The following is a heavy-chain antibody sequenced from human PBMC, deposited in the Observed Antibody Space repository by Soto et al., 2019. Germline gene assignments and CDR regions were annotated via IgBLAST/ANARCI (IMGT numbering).Heavy chain of an antibody. J-gene: IGHJ4*02. V-gene: IGHV3-30*18. D-gene: IGHD2-2*01. CDR1: GFTFSSYG. CDR2: ISYDGSNK. CDR3: ANDIIAIPGAKGLDY. Sequence: GGSLRLSCAASGFTFSSYGMHWVRQAPGKGLEWVAVISYDGSNKYYADSVKGRFTISRDNSKNTLYLQMSSLRAEDTAVYYCANDIIAIPGAKGLDYWGQGALVTVSS.